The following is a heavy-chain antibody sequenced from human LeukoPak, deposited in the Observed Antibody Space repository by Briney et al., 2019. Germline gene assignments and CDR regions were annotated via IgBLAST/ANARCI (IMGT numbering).Heavy chain of an antibody. CDR2: ISYDGSNK. V-gene: IGHV3-30*18. CDR3: AKVGSVGATHYYFDY. D-gene: IGHD1-26*01. J-gene: IGHJ4*02. Sequence: GGSLRLSCAASGFTFGSYGMHWVRQAPGKGLEWVAVISYDGSNKYYADSVKGRFTISRDNSKNTLYLQMNSLRAEDTAVYYCAKVGSVGATHYYFDYWGQGTLVTVSS. CDR1: GFTFGSYG.